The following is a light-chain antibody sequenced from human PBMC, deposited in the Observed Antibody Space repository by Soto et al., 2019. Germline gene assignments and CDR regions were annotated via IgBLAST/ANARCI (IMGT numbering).Light chain of an antibody. CDR1: QDISNY. Sequence: DIQMTQSPSSLSASVGDRVTITCQASQDISNYLNWYQQETGKAPKLLIYDASNLETGVPSRFSGSGSGTDFTFTISSLQPEDIATYYCQQYDNLPLTFGQGTKLEIQ. CDR3: QQYDNLPLT. J-gene: IGKJ2*01. V-gene: IGKV1-33*01. CDR2: DAS.